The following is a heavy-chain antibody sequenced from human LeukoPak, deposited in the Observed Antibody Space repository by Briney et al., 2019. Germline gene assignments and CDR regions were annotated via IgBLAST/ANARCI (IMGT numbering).Heavy chain of an antibody. D-gene: IGHD5-12*01. J-gene: IGHJ4*02. CDR2: ISSSGSTI. CDR1: GFTFSSYE. Sequence: PGGSLRLSCAASGFTFSSYEMNWVRQAPGKGLELISYISSSGSTIYYADSVKGRFTISRDNAKNSLYLQMNSLRAEDTTLYYRARRSAYGFDYWGQGTLVTVSS. CDR3: ARRSAYGFDY. V-gene: IGHV3-48*03.